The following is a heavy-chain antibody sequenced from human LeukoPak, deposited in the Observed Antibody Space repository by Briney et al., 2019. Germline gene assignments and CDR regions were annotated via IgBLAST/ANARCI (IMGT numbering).Heavy chain of an antibody. Sequence: GESLKISCKGSGYSFTSYWIGWVRQMPGKGLEWMGIIYPGDSDTRYSPSFQGQVTISADKSISTAYLQWSSLKASDTAMYYCARLGRWLQSPAECFQHWGQGTLVTVSS. V-gene: IGHV5-51*01. D-gene: IGHD5-24*01. CDR1: GYSFTSYW. J-gene: IGHJ1*01. CDR2: IYPGDSDT. CDR3: ARLGRWLQSPAECFQH.